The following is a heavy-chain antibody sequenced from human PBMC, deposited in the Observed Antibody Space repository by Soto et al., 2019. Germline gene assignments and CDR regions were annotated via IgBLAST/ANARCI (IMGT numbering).Heavy chain of an antibody. J-gene: IGHJ4*02. Sequence: SETLSLTCTVSGGSIRSYYWSWIRQPPGKGLEWIGYIYYSGSTNYNPSLKSRVTISVDKSKNQFSLKLSSVTAADTAVYYCARDHVYYYGSGSYPLGYWGQGTLVTVSS. D-gene: IGHD3-10*01. CDR1: GGSIRSYY. V-gene: IGHV4-59*12. CDR3: ARDHVYYYGSGSYPLGY. CDR2: IYYSGST.